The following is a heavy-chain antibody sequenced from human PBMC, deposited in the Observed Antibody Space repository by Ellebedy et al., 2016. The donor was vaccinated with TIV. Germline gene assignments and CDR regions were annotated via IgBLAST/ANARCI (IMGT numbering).Heavy chain of an antibody. Sequence: GESLKISCAASGFTFSSYDMHWVRQATGKGLEWVSAIGTAGDTYYPGSVKGRFTISRDNAKNSLYLHMNSLRAEDTAVYYCARSTVINPEGDAYDIWGQGTKVTVSS. J-gene: IGHJ3*02. CDR1: GFTFSSYD. CDR2: IGTAGDT. V-gene: IGHV3-13*01. D-gene: IGHD4-23*01. CDR3: ARSTVINPEGDAYDI.